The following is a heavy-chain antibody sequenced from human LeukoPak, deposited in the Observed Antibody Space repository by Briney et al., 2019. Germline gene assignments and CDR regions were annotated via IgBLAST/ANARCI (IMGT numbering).Heavy chain of an antibody. J-gene: IGHJ3*02. D-gene: IGHD3-10*01. CDR2: ISGSGGST. V-gene: IGHV3-23*01. CDR3: AKDQFTRVRGVISPDAFDI. CDR1: GFTFSSYA. Sequence: GGSLRLSCAASGFTFSSYAMSWVRQAPGKGLEWVSAISGSGGSTYYADSVKGRFTISRDNSKNTLYLQMSSLRAEDTAVYYCAKDQFTRVRGVISPDAFDIWGQGTRATVFS.